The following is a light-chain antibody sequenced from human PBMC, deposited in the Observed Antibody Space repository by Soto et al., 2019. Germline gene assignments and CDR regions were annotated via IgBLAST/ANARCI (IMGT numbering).Light chain of an antibody. CDR1: QSVSSN. CDR2: DAS. CDR3: QQSYSTPWT. Sequence: EIVLTQSPGTLSLSPGERATLSCRASQSVSSNLAWYQQKPGQAPRLLIYDASNRATGIPARFSGSGSGTDFTLTISSLQPEDFATYYCQQSYSTPWTFGQGTKVDIK. J-gene: IGKJ1*01. V-gene: IGKV3-11*01.